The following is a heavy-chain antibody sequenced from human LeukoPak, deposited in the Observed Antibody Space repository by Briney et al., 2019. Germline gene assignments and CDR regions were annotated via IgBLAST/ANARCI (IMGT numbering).Heavy chain of an antibody. Sequence: GESLKISCKGSGYSFTSYWIGWVRQMPGKGLEWMGIIYTGDSDTRYSPSFQGQVTISADKTISTAYLQWSSLKASDTAMYYCARVRDYYGSGSPEYAFDIWGQGTMVTVSS. V-gene: IGHV5-51*01. CDR2: IYTGDSDT. J-gene: IGHJ3*02. CDR1: GYSFTSYW. CDR3: ARVRDYYGSGSPEYAFDI. D-gene: IGHD3-10*01.